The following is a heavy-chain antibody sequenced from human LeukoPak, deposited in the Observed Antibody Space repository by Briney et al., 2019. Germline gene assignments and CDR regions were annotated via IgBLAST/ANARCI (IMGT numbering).Heavy chain of an antibody. Sequence: GGSLRLSCASSGFTFSSYAMSWVRQAPGKGLEWVSAISGSGGSTYYADSVKGRFTISRDNSKNTLYLQMNSLRAEDTAVYYCAKPLTMIVVVITIFDYWGQGTLVTVSS. CDR3: AKPLTMIVVVITIFDY. CDR2: ISGSGGST. CDR1: GFTFSSYA. J-gene: IGHJ4*02. D-gene: IGHD3-22*01. V-gene: IGHV3-23*01.